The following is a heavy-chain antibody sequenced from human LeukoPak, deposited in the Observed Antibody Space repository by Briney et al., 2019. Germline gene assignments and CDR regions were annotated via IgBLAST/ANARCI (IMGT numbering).Heavy chain of an antibody. CDR3: ARGINGYSYGPYYGMDV. Sequence: SETLSLTCTVSGGSISSYYWSWIRQPPGKGLEWIGYIYYRGSTNYNPSLKSRVTISVDTSKNQFSLKLSSVTAADTAVYYCARGINGYSYGPYYGMDVWGQGTTVTVSS. CDR1: GGSISSYY. J-gene: IGHJ6*02. CDR2: IYYRGST. V-gene: IGHV4-59*01. D-gene: IGHD5-18*01.